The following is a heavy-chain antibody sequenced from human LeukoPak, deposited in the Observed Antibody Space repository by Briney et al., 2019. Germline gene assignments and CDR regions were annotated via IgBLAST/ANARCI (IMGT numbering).Heavy chain of an antibody. CDR1: GFTFSGSA. CDR2: IRSKANSYAT. V-gene: IGHV3-73*01. Sequence: GGSLRLSCAASGFTFSGSAMHWVRQASGKGLEWVGRIRSKANSYATAYAASVKGRFTISRDNAESSLYLQMNSLRAEDTALYYCVRNLAVAGTCFDSWGQGTLVTVSS. J-gene: IGHJ4*02. D-gene: IGHD6-19*01. CDR3: VRNLAVAGTCFDS.